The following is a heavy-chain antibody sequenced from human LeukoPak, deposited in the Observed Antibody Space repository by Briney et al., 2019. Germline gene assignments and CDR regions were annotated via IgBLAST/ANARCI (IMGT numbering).Heavy chain of an antibody. V-gene: IGHV3-30*02. CDR3: ARAGYSNYYYYGMDV. Sequence: PGGSLRLPCSASGFTFSTYGMHWVRQAPGKGLEWVAFIRYDGSDKYYADSVKGRFTISRDNSKNTVYLQMNSLRVEDTAVYYCARAGYSNYYYYGMDVWGQGTTVTVSS. CDR1: GFTFSTYG. CDR2: IRYDGSDK. D-gene: IGHD2-15*01. J-gene: IGHJ6*02.